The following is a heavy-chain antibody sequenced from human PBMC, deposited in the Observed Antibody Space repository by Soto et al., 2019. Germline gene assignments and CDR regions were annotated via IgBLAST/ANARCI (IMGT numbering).Heavy chain of an antibody. Sequence: GGSLRLSCAASGSTFSSYAMSWVRQAPGKGLEWVSVISGSGDSTYYADSVKGRFTISRGNSKNTLYVQMNSLRAEDTAVYYCARELGYCSGGSCYMDGAFDFWGQGTMVTVSS. J-gene: IGHJ3*01. V-gene: IGHV3-23*01. CDR3: ARELGYCSGGSCYMDGAFDF. CDR2: ISGSGDST. D-gene: IGHD2-15*01. CDR1: GSTFSSYA.